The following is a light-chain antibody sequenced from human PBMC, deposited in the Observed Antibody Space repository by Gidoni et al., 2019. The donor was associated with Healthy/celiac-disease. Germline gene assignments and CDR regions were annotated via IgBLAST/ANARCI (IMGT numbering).Light chain of an antibody. CDR1: QSVSSSY. CDR3: QQYGSSPDT. J-gene: IGKJ2*01. V-gene: IGKV3-20*01. CDR2: GAS. Sequence: DIVLTQSPGTLSLSPGESATLSCRASQSVSSSYLAWYQQKPGQAPRLLIYGASSRATGIPDRCSGSGSGTDFTLTISRLEPEDFAVYYCQQYGSSPDTFGQGTKLEIK.